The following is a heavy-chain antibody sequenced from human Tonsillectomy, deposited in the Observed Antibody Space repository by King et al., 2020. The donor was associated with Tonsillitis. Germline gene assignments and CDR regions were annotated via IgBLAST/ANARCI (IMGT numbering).Heavy chain of an antibody. V-gene: IGHV3-7*01. CDR3: ARAVGTSQRSPAGY. D-gene: IGHD6-13*01. CDR1: GFTFTSYW. Sequence: DVQLVESGGGLVQPGGSLRLSCAASGFTFTSYWLIWVRQAPGKGLEWVANIKQDGNEKHYVDSVKGRFTISRDNARKSLFLQMNSLTAEDTAVYYCARAVGTSQRSPAGYWGQGTRVTVSS. CDR2: IKQDGNEK. J-gene: IGHJ4*02.